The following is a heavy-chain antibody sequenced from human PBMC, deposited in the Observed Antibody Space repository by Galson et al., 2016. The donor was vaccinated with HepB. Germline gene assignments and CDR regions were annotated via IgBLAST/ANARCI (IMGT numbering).Heavy chain of an antibody. J-gene: IGHJ5*02. CDR3: VTQRGLQLWYSA. CDR1: GGSISRSSYY. V-gene: IGHV4-39*01. D-gene: IGHD5-18*01. Sequence: SETLSLTCTVSGGSISRSSYYWGWIRQPPGKGLEWIGTIYYSGNAYYNPSVKSRVTISVDTSKNQISLKLSSVTAADTAVYYCVTQRGLQLWYSAWGQGTLVTVSS. CDR2: IYYSGNA.